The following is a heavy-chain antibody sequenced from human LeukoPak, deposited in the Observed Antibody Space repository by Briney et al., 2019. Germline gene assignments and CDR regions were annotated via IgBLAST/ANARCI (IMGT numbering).Heavy chain of an antibody. CDR1: GFSFTTSGVG. CDR2: IYWNGDQ. D-gene: IGHD2-21*02. V-gene: IGHV2-5*01. Sequence: NASGPSLVNPTQTLTLTCTFSGFSFTTSGVGVGWIRQPPGKALEWLAVIYWNGDQRYSPSLTSRLTITKDSSKNQVVLTMTDMDPVDTATYYCTHGSGNCVGDCSAYWGQGTLVTVSS. J-gene: IGHJ4*02. CDR3: THGSGNCVGDCSAY.